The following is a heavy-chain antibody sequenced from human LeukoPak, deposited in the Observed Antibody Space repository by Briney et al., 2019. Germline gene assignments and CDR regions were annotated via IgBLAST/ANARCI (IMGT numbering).Heavy chain of an antibody. J-gene: IGHJ5*02. Sequence: GGSLRLSCAASGFTFSSYAMSWVRQAPGKGLEWVSAISSSGGSTYYADSVKGRFTISRDNIDNVVYLQMSSLRAEDAAVYYCARVAVAGPTGWFDPWGQGTLVTVSS. CDR2: ISSSGGST. CDR3: ARVAVAGPTGWFDP. V-gene: IGHV3-23*01. CDR1: GFTFSSYA. D-gene: IGHD6-13*01.